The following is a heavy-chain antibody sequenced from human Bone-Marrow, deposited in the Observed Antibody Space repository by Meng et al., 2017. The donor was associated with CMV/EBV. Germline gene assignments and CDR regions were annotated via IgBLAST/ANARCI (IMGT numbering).Heavy chain of an antibody. Sequence: ASVKVSCKASEYTFTAYYMHWVRQVPGQGLVWMGWINPNSGGTNYAQRFQGRVTMTRDTSITTAYMELSGLRSDDTAVYYCARDGPDSSGYSHFDYWGQGTLVTVSS. CDR1: EYTFTAYY. J-gene: IGHJ4*02. V-gene: IGHV1-2*02. D-gene: IGHD3-22*01. CDR3: ARDGPDSSGYSHFDY. CDR2: INPNSGGT.